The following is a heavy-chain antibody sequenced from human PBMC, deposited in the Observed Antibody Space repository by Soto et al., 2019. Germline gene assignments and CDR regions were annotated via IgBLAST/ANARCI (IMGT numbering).Heavy chain of an antibody. V-gene: IGHV4-4*02. CDR1: GGSISSSNW. J-gene: IGHJ3*02. D-gene: IGHD1-1*01. CDR2: IYHSGST. CDR3: ARLVVLPGTTLSGSAFDI. Sequence: PSETLSLTCAVSGGSISSSNWWSWVRQPPGKGLEWIGEIYHSGSTNYNPSLKSRVIISVDMSKNQFSLKLTSVTAADTAVYYCARLVVLPGTTLSGSAFDIWGQGTMVTVS.